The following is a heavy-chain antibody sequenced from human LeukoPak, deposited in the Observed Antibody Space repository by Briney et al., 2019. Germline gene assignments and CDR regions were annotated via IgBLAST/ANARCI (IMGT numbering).Heavy chain of an antibody. Sequence: SETLSLTCAVYGGSFSGYYWSWIRQPLGKGLEWIGEINHSGSTNYNPSLKSRVTIPVDTSKNQFSLKLSSVTAADTAVYYCAREWEYNGDAFDIWGQGTMVTVSS. CDR2: INHSGST. CDR3: AREWEYNGDAFDI. CDR1: GGSFSGYY. J-gene: IGHJ3*02. V-gene: IGHV4-34*01. D-gene: IGHD1-26*01.